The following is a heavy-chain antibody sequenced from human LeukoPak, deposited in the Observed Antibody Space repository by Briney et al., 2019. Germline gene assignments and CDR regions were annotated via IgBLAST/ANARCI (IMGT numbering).Heavy chain of an antibody. CDR3: ARDKGGYYEFFDY. V-gene: IGHV1-69*01. CDR1: GGTFSSYA. CDR2: IIPIFGTA. D-gene: IGHD3-22*01. J-gene: IGHJ4*02. Sequence: GASVKVSCKASGGTFSSYAISWVRQAPGQGLEWMGGIIPIFGTANYAQKFQGRVTITADESTSTAYMELSSLRSEDTAVYHCARDKGGYYEFFDYWGQGTLVTVSS.